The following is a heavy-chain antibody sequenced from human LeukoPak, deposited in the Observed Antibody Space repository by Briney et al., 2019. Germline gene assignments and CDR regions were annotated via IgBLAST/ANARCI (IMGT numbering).Heavy chain of an antibody. V-gene: IGHV3-74*01. CDR2: INSDGSST. CDR3: ARXXXGYXDYIWGSXPXDY. Sequence: GGSLRLSCAASGFTFSSYWMHWVRQAPGKGLVWVSRINSDGSSTSYADSVKGRFTISRDNAKNTLYLQMNSLRAEDTAVYYCARXXXGYXDYIWGSXPXDYWGQXXLVTV. D-gene: IGHD3-16*01. J-gene: IGHJ4*02. CDR1: GFTFSSYW.